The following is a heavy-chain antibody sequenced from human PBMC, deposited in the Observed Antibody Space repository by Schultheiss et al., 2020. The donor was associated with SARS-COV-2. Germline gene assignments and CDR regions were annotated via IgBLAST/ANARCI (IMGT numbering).Heavy chain of an antibody. V-gene: IGHV3-48*01. J-gene: IGHJ6*02. CDR1: GFTVSSNY. Sequence: GGSLRLSCAASGFTVSSNYMSWVRQAPGKGLQWVSYISSSSNTIYYADSVKGRFTISRDNSKNTLYLQMNSLRAEDTAVYYCARGNYYGSGSYWSTLLDYYGMDVWGQGTTVTVSS. CDR3: ARGNYYGSGSYWSTLLDYYGMDV. CDR2: ISSSSNTI. D-gene: IGHD3-10*01.